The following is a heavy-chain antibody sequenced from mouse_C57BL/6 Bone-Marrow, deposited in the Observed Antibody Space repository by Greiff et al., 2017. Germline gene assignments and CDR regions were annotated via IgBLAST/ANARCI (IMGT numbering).Heavy chain of an antibody. CDR3: ARGGGYYYAMDY. CDR2: ISYDGSN. V-gene: IGHV3-6*01. CDR1: GYSITSGYY. J-gene: IGHJ4*01. Sequence: EVQLQQSGPGLVKPSQSLSLTCSVTGYSITSGYYWNWIRQFPGNKLEWMGYISYDGSNNYNPSLKNRISINRDTSKNQFFLKLNSVTTEDTATYYCARGGGYYYAMDYWGQGTSVTVSS.